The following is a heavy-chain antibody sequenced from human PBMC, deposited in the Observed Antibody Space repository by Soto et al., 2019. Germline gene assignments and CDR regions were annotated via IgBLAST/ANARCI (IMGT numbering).Heavy chain of an antibody. D-gene: IGHD6-19*01. V-gene: IGHV3-15*07. J-gene: IGHJ4*02. Sequence: EVQLVESGGGLVKPGGSLRLSCAASGFTFSNAWMNWVRQAPGKGLEWVGRIKSKTDGGTTDYAAPVKGRFTISRDDSKNTLYLQMYSLKTEDTAVYYCTTETVAVAGTCDYCGQGTLVTVSS. CDR3: TTETVAVAGTCDY. CDR1: GFTFSNAW. CDR2: IKSKTDGGTT.